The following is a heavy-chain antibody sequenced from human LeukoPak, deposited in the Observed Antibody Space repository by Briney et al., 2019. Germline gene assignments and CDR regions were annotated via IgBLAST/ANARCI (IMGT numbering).Heavy chain of an antibody. V-gene: IGHV3-23*01. J-gene: IGHJ6*02. CDR3: AKDGSSSSRSNYYGMDV. CDR2: ISGSGGST. Sequence: SGGSLRLSCAASGFTFSSYAMSWVRQARGKGLEWVSAISGSGGSTYYADSVKGRFTISRDNSKNTLYLQMNSLRAEDTAVYYCAKDGSSSSRSNYYGMDVWGQGTTVTVSS. CDR1: GFTFSSYA. D-gene: IGHD6-13*01.